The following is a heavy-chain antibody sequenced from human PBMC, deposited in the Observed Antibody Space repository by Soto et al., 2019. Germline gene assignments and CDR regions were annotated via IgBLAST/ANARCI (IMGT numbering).Heavy chain of an antibody. J-gene: IGHJ6*02. Sequence: QVQLVESGGGVVQPGRSLRLSCAASGFTFSSYGMHWVRQAPGKGLEWVAVISHDGSNKYYPDSVKGRFTISRDNSKNTLYLQMNRLRAEDTAVYFCAKDRGRSQYYYFYAMDVWGQGTTVTVSS. D-gene: IGHD6-25*01. CDR2: ISHDGSNK. V-gene: IGHV3-30*18. CDR3: AKDRGRSQYYYFYAMDV. CDR1: GFTFSSYG.